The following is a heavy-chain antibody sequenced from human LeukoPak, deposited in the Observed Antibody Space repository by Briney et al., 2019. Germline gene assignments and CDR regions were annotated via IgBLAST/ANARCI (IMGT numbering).Heavy chain of an antibody. CDR2: INSDGSST. V-gene: IGHV3-74*01. D-gene: IGHD6-13*01. J-gene: IGHJ4*02. Sequence: GGSLRLSCAASGFTLSSYWMHWVRQVPGKGLVWVSRINSDGSSTSYADSVKGRFTISRDNAKNTLYLQMNSLRAEDTAVYYCAREEAAAGSFDYWGQGTLVTVSS. CDR1: GFTLSSYW. CDR3: AREEAAAGSFDY.